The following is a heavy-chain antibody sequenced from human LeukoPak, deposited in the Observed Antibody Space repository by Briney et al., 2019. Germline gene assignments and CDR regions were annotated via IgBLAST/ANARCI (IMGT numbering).Heavy chain of an antibody. J-gene: IGHJ5*02. D-gene: IGHD3-10*01. CDR1: GYTFTGYY. CDR3: ARVWAYYYGSGSLNWFDP. CDR2: INPNSGGT. Sequence: ASVKVSCKASGYTFTGYYMHWVRQAPGQGLEWMGWINPNSGGTNYAQKFQGRVTMTRDTSISTAYMELSRLRSDDTAVYYCARVWAYYYGSGSLNWFDPWGQGTLVTVSS. V-gene: IGHV1-2*02.